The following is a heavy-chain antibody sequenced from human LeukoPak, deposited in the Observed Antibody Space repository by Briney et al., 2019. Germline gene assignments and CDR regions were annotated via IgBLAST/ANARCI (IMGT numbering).Heavy chain of an antibody. D-gene: IGHD3-10*01. CDR1: GFTFSSHS. J-gene: IGHJ3*02. CDR3: VRSRSTWFGEVLAAFDI. Sequence: GGSLRLSCAASGFTFSSHSMNWVRQAPGKGLEWVSSISGSGSYIYYADSVKGRFTISRDNAKNSLYLQMNSLRAEDTAVYYCVRSRSTWFGEVLAAFDIWGQGTMATVSS. CDR2: ISGSGSYI. V-gene: IGHV3-21*01.